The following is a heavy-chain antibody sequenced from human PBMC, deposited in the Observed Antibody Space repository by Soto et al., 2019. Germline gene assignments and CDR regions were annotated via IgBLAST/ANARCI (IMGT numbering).Heavy chain of an antibody. Sequence: ASVKVSCKASGYTFTGYYMHWVRQAPGQGLEWMGWINPNSGGTNYAQKFQGWVTMTRDTSISTAYMELSRLRSDDTAVYYCARMADTATTGVEFDYWGQGTLVTVSS. J-gene: IGHJ4*02. V-gene: IGHV1-2*04. CDR1: GYTFTGYY. CDR3: ARMADTATTGVEFDY. CDR2: INPNSGGT. D-gene: IGHD5-18*01.